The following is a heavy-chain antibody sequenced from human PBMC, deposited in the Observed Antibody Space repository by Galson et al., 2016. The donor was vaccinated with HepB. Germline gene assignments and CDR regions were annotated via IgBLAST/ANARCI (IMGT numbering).Heavy chain of an antibody. D-gene: IGHD5-12*01. CDR1: GGSITSTTW. CDR2: IYHSGST. V-gene: IGHV4-4*02. CDR3: ARRGMGGLRLGGHMDV. Sequence: SETLSLTCVVSGGSITSTTWWNWVRQSPEKGLEWIGQIYHSGSTKYNPSLKSRVTISVDEPKNQFSLNLTSVTAADTAVYYCARRGMGGLRLGGHMDVWGKGTTVTVSS. J-gene: IGHJ6*03.